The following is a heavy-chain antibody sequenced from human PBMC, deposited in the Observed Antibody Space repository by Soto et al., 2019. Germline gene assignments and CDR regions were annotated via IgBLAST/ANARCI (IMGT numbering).Heavy chain of an antibody. D-gene: IGHD1-26*01. CDR2: INPSGGST. Sequence: ASVKVSCKASGYTFTSYYMHWVRQAPGQGLEWMGIINPSGGSTSYAQKFQGRVTMTRDTSTSTVYMELSSLRSEDTAVFYCVRDLVVGATKATGIDYWGQGTLVTVSS. V-gene: IGHV1-46*01. CDR1: GYTFTSYY. J-gene: IGHJ4*02. CDR3: VRDLVVGATKATGIDY.